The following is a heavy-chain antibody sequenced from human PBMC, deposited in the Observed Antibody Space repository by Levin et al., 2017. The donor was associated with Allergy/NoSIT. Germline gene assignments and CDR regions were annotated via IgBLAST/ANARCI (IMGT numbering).Heavy chain of an antibody. D-gene: IGHD2-15*01. CDR3: ARALRHCSGGSCPWGDGFDI. Sequence: NASETLSLTCTVSGGPITSGGYYWSWIRQHPVTGLEWIGYIYYSGSTYYNPSLKSRVIMSVDTSKNEFSLKLSSVTAADTAVYYGARALRHCSGGSCPWGDGFDIWGQGAMVTVSS. CDR2: IYYSGST. V-gene: IGHV4-31*02. J-gene: IGHJ3*02. CDR1: GGPITSGGYY.